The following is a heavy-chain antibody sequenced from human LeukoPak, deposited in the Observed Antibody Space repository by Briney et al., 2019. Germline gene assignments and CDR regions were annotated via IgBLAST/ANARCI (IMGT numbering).Heavy chain of an antibody. Sequence: GGSLRLSFAASGFTFSSYGMHWVRQAPGKGLEWVAVISYDGSNKYYADSVKGRFTISRDNSKNTLYLQMNSLRAEDTAVYYCAKVFKSYDYGDYGDSTWFDPWGQGTLVTVSS. J-gene: IGHJ5*02. CDR3: AKVFKSYDYGDYGDSTWFDP. CDR1: GFTFSSYG. V-gene: IGHV3-30*18. D-gene: IGHD4-17*01. CDR2: ISYDGSNK.